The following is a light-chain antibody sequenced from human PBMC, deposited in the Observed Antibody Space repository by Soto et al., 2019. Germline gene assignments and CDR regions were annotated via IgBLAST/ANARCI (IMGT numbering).Light chain of an antibody. CDR1: QSLNSRS. Sequence: EIVLTQSPGTLSLSPGERATLSCRASQSLNSRSLAWYHQKPGQAPRLLISGASSRAADIPDRFSGSGSGTDFTLTINRLEPADFAVYYCQQYDGSPRTFGQGTKVEFK. CDR2: GAS. J-gene: IGKJ1*01. CDR3: QQYDGSPRT. V-gene: IGKV3-20*01.